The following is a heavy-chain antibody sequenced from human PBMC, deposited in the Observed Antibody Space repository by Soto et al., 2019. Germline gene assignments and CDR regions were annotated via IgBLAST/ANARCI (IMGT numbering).Heavy chain of an antibody. Sequence: LSLTCAASGFTFSSYAMSWVRQAPGKGLEWVSAISGSGGSTYYADSVKGRFTISRDNSKNTLYLQMNSLRAEDTAVYYCAKDRRYDFWSGSGGFDYYYGMDVWGQGTTVTVSS. D-gene: IGHD3-3*01. J-gene: IGHJ6*02. CDR1: GFTFSSYA. CDR3: AKDRRYDFWSGSGGFDYYYGMDV. V-gene: IGHV3-23*01. CDR2: ISGSGGST.